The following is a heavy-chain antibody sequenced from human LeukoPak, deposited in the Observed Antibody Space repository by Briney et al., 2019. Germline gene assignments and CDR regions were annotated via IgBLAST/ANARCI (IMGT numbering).Heavy chain of an antibody. Sequence: SETLSLTCAVSGDSISSGYYWGWIRQPPGKGLEWIGSIYHSGSTYYNPSLKSRVTISVDTSKNQFSLKLSSVTAADTAVYYCARDRDGSGSYSPWGQGTLVTVSS. CDR1: GDSISSGYY. V-gene: IGHV4-38-2*02. J-gene: IGHJ5*02. CDR2: IYHSGST. CDR3: ARDRDGSGSYSP. D-gene: IGHD3-10*01.